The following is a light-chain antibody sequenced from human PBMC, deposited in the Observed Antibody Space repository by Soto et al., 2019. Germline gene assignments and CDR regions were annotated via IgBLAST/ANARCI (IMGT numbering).Light chain of an antibody. Sequence: EIVMTQSPATLSVSPGERATLSCRASQSISSNYLAWYQHKPGQAPRLLIYDASSKATGTPDRFSGSGSGTDFTLTISRLEPEDFAVYYCQQYGSSSWTFGQGTKVDIK. J-gene: IGKJ1*01. V-gene: IGKV3-20*01. CDR1: QSISSNY. CDR3: QQYGSSSWT. CDR2: DAS.